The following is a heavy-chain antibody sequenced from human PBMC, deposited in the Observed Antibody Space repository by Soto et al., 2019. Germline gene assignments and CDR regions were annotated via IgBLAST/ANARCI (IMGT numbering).Heavy chain of an antibody. J-gene: IGHJ3*02. Sequence: SETLSLTCTVSGGSISSYYWSWIRQPPGKGLEWIGYIYYSGSTNYNPSLKSRVTISVDTSKNQFSLKLSSVTAADTAVYYCARGPDHKAFDIWGQGTMVTVSS. CDR3: ARGPDHKAFDI. CDR1: GGSISSYY. CDR2: IYYSGST. V-gene: IGHV4-59*01.